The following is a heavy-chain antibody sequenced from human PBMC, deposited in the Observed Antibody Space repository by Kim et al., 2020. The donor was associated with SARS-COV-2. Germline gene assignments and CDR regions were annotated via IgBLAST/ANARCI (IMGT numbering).Heavy chain of an antibody. J-gene: IGHJ4*02. Sequence: SKAYGGTAEYAASVKGRFTISRDDYKSIAYLQMNSLKTEDTAVYYCTRADYWGQGTLVTVSS. V-gene: IGHV3-49*02. CDR2: SKAYGGTA. CDR3: TRADY.